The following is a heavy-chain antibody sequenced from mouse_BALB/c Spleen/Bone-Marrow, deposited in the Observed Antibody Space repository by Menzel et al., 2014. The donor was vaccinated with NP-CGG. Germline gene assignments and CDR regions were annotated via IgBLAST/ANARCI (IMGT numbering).Heavy chain of an antibody. CDR1: GFNIKDTY. D-gene: IGHD1-1*01. CDR2: IDPANGNT. J-gene: IGHJ3*01. Sequence: EVKLVESGAELVKPGASVKLSCTASGFNIKDTYMHWVKQRPEQGQEWIGRIDPANGNTKYDPKFQGKATITADTSSNTAYLQLSSLTSEDTAVYSCAGWFYGRAWFAYRRRGTLVTVSA. CDR3: AGWFYGRAWFAY. V-gene: IGHV14-3*02.